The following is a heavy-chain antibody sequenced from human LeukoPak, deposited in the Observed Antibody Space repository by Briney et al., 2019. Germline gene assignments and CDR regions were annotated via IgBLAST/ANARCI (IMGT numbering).Heavy chain of an antibody. J-gene: IGHJ4*02. CDR2: ISYGGSNK. D-gene: IGHD7-27*01. Sequence: GGSLRLSCAASGFTFSRHAMHWVRQAPGKGLEWVAIISYGGSNKYYADSVKGRFTISRDNSKNTLYLQMNSLRAEDTAVYYCARDSHQNPLGYWGQGTLVTVSS. CDR1: GFTFSRHA. CDR3: ARDSHQNPLGY. V-gene: IGHV3-30*04.